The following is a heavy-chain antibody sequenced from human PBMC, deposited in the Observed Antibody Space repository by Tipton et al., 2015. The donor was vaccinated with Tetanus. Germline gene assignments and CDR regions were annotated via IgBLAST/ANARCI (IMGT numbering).Heavy chain of an antibody. CDR1: GGTFNNYF. D-gene: IGHD3-3*02. Sequence: TLSLTCAVYGGTFNNYFWTWIRQPPGKGLEWIGEINYDGSTNYNSTLKSRVTISLDSFTSQISLKLTSATAADTAVYYCARERIRLIGEVIFRYFDLWGRGTLVTVSS. CDR2: INYDGST. V-gene: IGHV4-34*01. CDR3: ARERIRLIGEVIFRYFDL. J-gene: IGHJ2*01.